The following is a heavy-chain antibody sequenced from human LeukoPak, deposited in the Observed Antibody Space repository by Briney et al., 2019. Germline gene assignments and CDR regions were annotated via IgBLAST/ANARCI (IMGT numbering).Heavy chain of an antibody. CDR2: ISAYNGNT. Sequence: ASVKVSCKASGYTFTSYGISWVRQAPGQGLEWMGWISAYNGNTHYAQKLQGRVTMTTDTSTSTVYMELRSLRSDDTAVYYCAREGSGYSGYDVADYWGQGTLVTVSS. V-gene: IGHV1-18*01. CDR1: GYTFTSYG. CDR3: AREGSGYSGYDVADY. J-gene: IGHJ4*02. D-gene: IGHD5-12*01.